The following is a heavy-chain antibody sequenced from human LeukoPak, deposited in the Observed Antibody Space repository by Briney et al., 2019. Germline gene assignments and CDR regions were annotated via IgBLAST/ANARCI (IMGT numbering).Heavy chain of an antibody. CDR1: GGTFSSYA. Sequence: SVKVSCKASGGTFSSYAISWVRQAPGQGLEWMGGIIPIFGTANYAQKFQGRVTITADESTSTAYMELSSLRSEDTAVYYCARHMITFGGVIAPCMDVWGQGTTVTVSS. J-gene: IGHJ6*02. CDR3: ARHMITFGGVIAPCMDV. D-gene: IGHD3-16*02. CDR2: IIPIFGTA. V-gene: IGHV1-69*01.